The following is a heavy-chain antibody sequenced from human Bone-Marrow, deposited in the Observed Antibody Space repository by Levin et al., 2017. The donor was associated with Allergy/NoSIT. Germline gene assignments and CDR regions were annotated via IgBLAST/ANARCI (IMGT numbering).Heavy chain of an antibody. CDR1: GFTFSSYW. Sequence: ETLSLTCTASGFTFSSYWMHWVRQGPGKGLVWVARIKTDGTSTSYADSVKGRFTISRDNAKNMLYLQMNSLRAEDTAVYYCARPALWFGDNWFDPWGQGTLVTVSS. CDR2: IKTDGTST. J-gene: IGHJ5*02. D-gene: IGHD3-10*01. V-gene: IGHV3-74*01. CDR3: ARPALWFGDNWFDP.